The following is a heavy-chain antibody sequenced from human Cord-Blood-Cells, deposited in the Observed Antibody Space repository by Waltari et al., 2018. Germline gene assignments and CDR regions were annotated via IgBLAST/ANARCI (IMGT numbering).Heavy chain of an antibody. J-gene: IGHJ4*02. Sequence: QVQLVQSGAEVTKPGASVKVSCKFSGYTLTESALHWLRQVPGKGLEWMGGFDPEDGETIYAQKFQGRVTMTEDTSTDTAYMELSSLRSEDTAVYYCATPYYYDSSGYYFDYWGQGTLVTVSS. CDR2: FDPEDGET. V-gene: IGHV1-24*01. CDR3: ATPYYYDSSGYYFDY. D-gene: IGHD3-22*01. CDR1: GYTLTESA.